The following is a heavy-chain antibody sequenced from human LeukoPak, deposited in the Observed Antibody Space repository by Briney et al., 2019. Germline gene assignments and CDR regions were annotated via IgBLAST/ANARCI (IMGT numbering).Heavy chain of an antibody. CDR1: GFTFSSYA. Sequence: GGSLRLSCAASGFTFSSYAMSWVRQAPGKGLEWVSGITGSGGATYYADSVEGRFTISRDNSKNTLFLQVNSLRAEDTAVYYCAKDRRYNWNDGGYFEYWGQGMLVTVSS. J-gene: IGHJ4*02. V-gene: IGHV3-23*01. CDR3: AKDRRYNWNDGGYFEY. CDR2: ITGSGGAT. D-gene: IGHD1-1*01.